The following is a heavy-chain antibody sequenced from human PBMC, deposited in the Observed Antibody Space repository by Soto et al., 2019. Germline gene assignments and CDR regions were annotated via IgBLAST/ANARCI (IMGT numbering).Heavy chain of an antibody. J-gene: IGHJ5*02. CDR1: GGSISSSKYY. CDR2: IYYTGIT. V-gene: IGHV4-39*01. Sequence: PSETLSLTCTVSGGSISSSKYYWGWIRQPPGKGLEWIGNIYYTGITYYNPSLKSRVTMSVDTSKNQFSLKLTSVTAADTAVYNCASGVVVAVTPVVWFDPWGQGALVTVSS. CDR3: ASGVVVAVTPVVWFDP. D-gene: IGHD2-15*01.